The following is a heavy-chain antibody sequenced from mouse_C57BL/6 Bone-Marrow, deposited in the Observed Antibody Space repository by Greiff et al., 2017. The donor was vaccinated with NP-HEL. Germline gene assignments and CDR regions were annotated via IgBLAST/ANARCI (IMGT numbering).Heavy chain of an antibody. V-gene: IGHV3-6*01. CDR3: ASYSPYAMDY. CDR2: ISYDGSN. J-gene: IGHJ4*01. CDR1: GYSITSGYY. Sequence: EVQRVESGPGLVKPSQSLSLTCSVTGYSITSGYYWNWIRQFPGNKLEWMGYISYDGSNNYNPSLKNRISITRDTSKNQFFLKLNSVTTEDTATYYCASYSPYAMDYWGQGTSVTVSS. D-gene: IGHD2-12*01.